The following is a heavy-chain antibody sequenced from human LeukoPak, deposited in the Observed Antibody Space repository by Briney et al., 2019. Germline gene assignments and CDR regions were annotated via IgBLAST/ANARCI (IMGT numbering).Heavy chain of an antibody. Sequence: ASVKVSCKATGYTFTTYGISWVRQAPGQGLEWMGWINPYNGNTNSAQQLQGRVTMTTDTSTNTAYMELRSLRSDDTAVYYCARDLHAQGFRELFDYWGQGTLVTVSS. J-gene: IGHJ4*02. CDR1: GYTFTTYG. V-gene: IGHV1-18*01. CDR3: ARDLHAQGFRELFDY. CDR2: INPYNGNT. D-gene: IGHD3-10*01.